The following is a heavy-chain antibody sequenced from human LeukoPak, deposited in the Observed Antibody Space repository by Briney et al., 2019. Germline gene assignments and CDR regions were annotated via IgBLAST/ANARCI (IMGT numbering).Heavy chain of an antibody. Sequence: ASVKVSCKASGYTITSYDINWVRQATGQGLEWMGWMNPNSGNTGYAQKFQDRVTMTRNTSISTAYMELSSLRSEDTAVYYCARATNGGSGFDYWGQGTLLTVSS. V-gene: IGHV1-8*01. CDR3: ARATNGGSGFDY. J-gene: IGHJ4*02. CDR1: GYTITSYD. CDR2: MNPNSGNT. D-gene: IGHD7-27*01.